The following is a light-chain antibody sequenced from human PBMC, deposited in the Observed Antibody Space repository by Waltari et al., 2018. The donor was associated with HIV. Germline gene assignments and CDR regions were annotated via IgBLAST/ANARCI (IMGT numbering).Light chain of an antibody. J-gene: IGLJ2*01. CDR2: DVT. CDR3: CSYAGSSTFAV. CDR1: SSDVVGYNY. Sequence: QSALTQPASVSGSPGQSITISCTGTSSDVVGYNYVSWYQQHPCNAPKLMIYDVTTRPSGVSNRFSGSKSGNTASLTISGLQAEDEADYYCCSYAGSSTFAVFGGGTKLTVL. V-gene: IGLV2-23*02.